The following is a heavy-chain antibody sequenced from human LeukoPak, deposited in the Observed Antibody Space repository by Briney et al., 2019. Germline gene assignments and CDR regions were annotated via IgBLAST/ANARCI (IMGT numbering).Heavy chain of an antibody. CDR2: INSDGSST. CDR3: ARGGVGIAAAGFDY. CDR1: GFTFSSYW. V-gene: IGHV3-74*01. J-gene: IGHJ4*02. D-gene: IGHD6-13*01. Sequence: PGGSLRLSCAASGFTFSSYWMHWVRHAPGKGMVWLSRINSDGSSTSYADSVKGRFTISRDNAKNSLYLQMNSLRAEDTAVYYCARGGVGIAAAGFDYWGQGTLVTVSS.